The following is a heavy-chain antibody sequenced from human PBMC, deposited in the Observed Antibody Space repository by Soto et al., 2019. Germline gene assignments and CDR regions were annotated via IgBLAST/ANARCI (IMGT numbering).Heavy chain of an antibody. J-gene: IGHJ6*02. CDR2: ISYGGSNK. CDR1: GFTFSSYA. V-gene: IGHV3-30-3*01. CDR3: ARDQQFGGSNVYYSYGMDV. Sequence: QVQLVESGGGVVQPGRSLRLSCAASGFTFSSYAMHWVRQAPGKGLEWVAVISYGGSNKYYADSVKGRFTISRDNSKNTLYLQMDSLGAEDTAGYYCARDQQFGGSNVYYSYGMDVWGQGTTFTVSS. D-gene: IGHD3-16*01.